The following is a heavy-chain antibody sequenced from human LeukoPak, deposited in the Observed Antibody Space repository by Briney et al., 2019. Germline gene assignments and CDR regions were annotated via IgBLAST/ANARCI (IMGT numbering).Heavy chain of an antibody. J-gene: IGHJ4*02. CDR2: ISGSGGAT. V-gene: IGHV3-23*01. D-gene: IGHD3-10*01. Sequence: GGSLRLSCAASGFTFNNYAMSGVRQTPGKGLEWVSAISGSGGATFHADSVKGRFTISRDNSKNTLYLQMNSLRAEDTAVYYCARGRPSRGYFDYWGQGTLVTVSS. CDR1: GFTFNNYA. CDR3: ARGRPSRGYFDY.